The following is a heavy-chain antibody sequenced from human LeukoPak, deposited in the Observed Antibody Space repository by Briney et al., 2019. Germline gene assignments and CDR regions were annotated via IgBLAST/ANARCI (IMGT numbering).Heavy chain of an antibody. J-gene: IGHJ4*02. V-gene: IGHV3-30*04. CDR3: ARELGDSGFYENCFDY. Sequence: PGGSLRLSCAASGFTFRSHALHWVRQAPGKGLEWVALISNDGSKIRYTDSVKGRFTISRDSSKKTMFLQMNSLRADDTAVSYCARELGDSGFYENCFDYWGQGTLVTVSS. CDR1: GFTFRSHA. CDR2: ISNDGSKI. D-gene: IGHD6-19*01.